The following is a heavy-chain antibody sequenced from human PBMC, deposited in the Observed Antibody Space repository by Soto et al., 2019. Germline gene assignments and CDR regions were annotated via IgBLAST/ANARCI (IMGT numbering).Heavy chain of an antibody. CDR1: GFTFSTYE. D-gene: IGHD2-15*01. V-gene: IGHV3-48*03. Sequence: PGGSLRLSCVVSGFTFSTYEMNWVRQAPGKGLEWVSYITARGSITYYAASVKGRFTTSRDNAKDSVYLEIESLRPEDTAMYYCARGSCRSSNCQLDYWAQGALVTVSS. J-gene: IGHJ4*02. CDR2: ITARGSIT. CDR3: ARGSCRSSNCQLDY.